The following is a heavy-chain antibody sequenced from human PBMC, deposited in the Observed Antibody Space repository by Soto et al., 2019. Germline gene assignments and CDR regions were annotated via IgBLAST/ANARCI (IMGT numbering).Heavy chain of an antibody. J-gene: IGHJ4*02. CDR3: ARARNSYSSSSFDY. Sequence: GGSLRLSCAASGFTVSSNYMGWVRQAPGKGLEWVSVIYSGGSTYYADSVKGRFTISRHNSKNTLYLQMNSLRAEDTAVYYCARARNSYSSSSFDYWGQGTLVTVSS. CDR1: GFTVSSNY. CDR2: IYSGGST. V-gene: IGHV3-53*04. D-gene: IGHD6-6*01.